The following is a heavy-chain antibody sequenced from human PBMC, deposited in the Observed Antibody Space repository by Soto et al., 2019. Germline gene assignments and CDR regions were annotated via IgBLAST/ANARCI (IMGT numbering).Heavy chain of an antibody. D-gene: IGHD5-12*01. CDR1: GGSISSGDYY. Sequence: PSETLSLTCTVSGGSISSGDYYWSWIRQPPGKGLEWIGYIYYSGSTYYNPSLKSRVTISVDTSKNQFSLKLSSVTAADTAVYYCARSPRGYSGYDWVFDPWGQGTLVTVSS. CDR2: IYYSGST. V-gene: IGHV4-30-4*01. J-gene: IGHJ5*02. CDR3: ARSPRGYSGYDWVFDP.